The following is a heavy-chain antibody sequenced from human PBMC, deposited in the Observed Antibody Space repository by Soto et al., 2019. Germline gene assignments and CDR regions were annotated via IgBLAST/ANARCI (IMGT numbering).Heavy chain of an antibody. D-gene: IGHD2-15*01. CDR2: ISSSSSYT. CDR3: AGGGHEGGVVVVAAYDAFDI. V-gene: IGHV3-11*05. J-gene: IGHJ3*02. CDR1: GFTFSDYY. Sequence: QVQLVESGGGLVKPGGSLRLSCAASGFTFSDYYMSWIRQAPGKGLEWVSYISSSSSYTNYADSVKGRFTISRDNAKNSLYLQMHRLRAEDTAVYYCAGGGHEGGVVVVAAYDAFDIWGQGTMVTVSS.